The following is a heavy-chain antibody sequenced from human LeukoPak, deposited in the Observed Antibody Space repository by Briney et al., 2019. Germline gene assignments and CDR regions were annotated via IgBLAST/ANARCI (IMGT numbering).Heavy chain of an antibody. V-gene: IGHV3-30*04. J-gene: IGHJ4*02. CDR2: ISYDGSNK. CDR3: ARGESSGFDY. CDR1: GFTFSSYA. Sequence: GGSLRLSCAASGFTFSSYAMHWVRQAPGKGLEWVAVISYDGSNKYYADSVEGRFTISRDNSKNTLYLQMNSLRAEDTAVYYCARGESSGFDYWGQGTLVTVSS. D-gene: IGHD6-19*01.